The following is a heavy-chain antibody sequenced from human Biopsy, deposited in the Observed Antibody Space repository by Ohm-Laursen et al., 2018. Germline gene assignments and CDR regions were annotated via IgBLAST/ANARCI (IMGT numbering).Heavy chain of an antibody. V-gene: IGHV3-53*01. CDR2: IFAGGGRT. CDR1: GLSIGTNY. CDR3: ARTIMVGGVILNYFDY. Sequence: SLRLSCTASGLSIGTNYMTWVRQAPGKGLDWVSIIFAGGGRTYYADSVKGRFTISRDISENTVSLQMNSLRAEDTAVYYCARTIMVGGVILNYFDYWGQGTLVTVPS. J-gene: IGHJ4*02. D-gene: IGHD3-10*01.